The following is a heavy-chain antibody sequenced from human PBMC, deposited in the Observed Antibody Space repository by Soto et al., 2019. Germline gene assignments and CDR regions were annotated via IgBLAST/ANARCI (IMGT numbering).Heavy chain of an antibody. CDR2: ISVYRGKT. Sequence: QVQLVQSGAEVKKPGASVKVSCKASGYTFSSYGITWVRQAPGQGLEWMGWISVYRGKTSYAQKLHDRVTMSTDTSQSTADRELRSVRSDDTTCYYCAGSAMAGDYYYDGMHVWGRGTTVTV. D-gene: IGHD6-19*01. J-gene: IGHJ6*02. CDR3: AGSAMAGDYYYDGMHV. CDR1: GYTFSSYG. V-gene: IGHV1-18*04.